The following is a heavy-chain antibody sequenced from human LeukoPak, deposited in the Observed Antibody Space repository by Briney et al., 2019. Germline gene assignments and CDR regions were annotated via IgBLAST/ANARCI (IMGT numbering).Heavy chain of an antibody. V-gene: IGHV4-39*07. D-gene: IGHD3-10*01. CDR3: ARAAYYYGSGSYYMENHFDY. J-gene: IGHJ4*02. CDR1: GGSISSSSYY. Sequence: SETLSLTCTVSGGSISSSSYYWGWIRQPPGKGLEWIGSIYYSGSTNYNPSLKSRVTISVDTSKNQFSLKLSSVTAADTAVYYCARAAYYYGSGSYYMENHFDYWGEGTLVTVSS. CDR2: IYYSGST.